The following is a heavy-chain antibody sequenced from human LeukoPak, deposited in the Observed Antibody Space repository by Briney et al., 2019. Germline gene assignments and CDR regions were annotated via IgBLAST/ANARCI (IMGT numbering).Heavy chain of an antibody. CDR3: ARDLSNHVGVDY. V-gene: IGHV1-69*13. J-gene: IGHJ4*02. Sequence: SVKVSCKASGGTFSSYAISWVRQAPGQGLEWMGGIIPIFGTANYAQKFQGRVTIIADESTSTAYMELSSLRSKDTAVYYCARDLSNHVGVDYWGQGTLVTVSS. CDR2: IIPIFGTA. CDR1: GGTFSSYA. D-gene: IGHD4-11*01.